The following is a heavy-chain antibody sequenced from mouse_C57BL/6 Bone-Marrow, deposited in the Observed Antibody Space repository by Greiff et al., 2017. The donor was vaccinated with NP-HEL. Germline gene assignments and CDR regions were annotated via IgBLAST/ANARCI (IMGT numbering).Heavy chain of an antibody. D-gene: IGHD1-1*01. CDR3: AQYYYGRRDWYSDV. Sequence: QVQLQQPGADLVKPGASVKLSCKASGYTFTSYWMHWVKQRPGRGLEWIGRIDPDSGGTKFNEKFKTKATLTVDKPSSTAYMQLSSLTSEDSAVFNYAQYYYGRRDWYSDVGGRGNRATVSS. CDR1: GYTFTSYW. J-gene: IGHJ1*03. CDR2: IDPDSGGT. V-gene: IGHV1-72*01.